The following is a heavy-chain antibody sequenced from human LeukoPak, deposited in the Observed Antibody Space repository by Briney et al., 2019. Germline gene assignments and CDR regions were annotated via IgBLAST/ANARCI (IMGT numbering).Heavy chain of an antibody. CDR2: IIPIFGTA. D-gene: IGHD5-12*01. CDR3: ARDIYSGYDSGRDHKRSAGWFDP. Sequence: SVKVSCKASGGTFSSYAISWVRQAPGQGLEWMGGIIPIFGTANYAQKFQGRVTITADESTSTAYMELSSLRSEDTAVYYCARDIYSGYDSGRDHKRSAGWFDPWGQGTLVTVSS. CDR1: GGTFSSYA. V-gene: IGHV1-69*13. J-gene: IGHJ5*02.